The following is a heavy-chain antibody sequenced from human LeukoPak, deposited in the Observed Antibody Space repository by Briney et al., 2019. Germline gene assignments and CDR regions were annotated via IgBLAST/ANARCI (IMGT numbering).Heavy chain of an antibody. J-gene: IGHJ6*03. Sequence: GTSLRLSCTTSGFTFDFYAMHWVRQAPGKGLERVGRIKSKTDGGTTDYAAPVKGRFTISRDDSKNTLYLQMNSLKTEDTAVYYCTTDPQHYYYMDVWGKGTTVTVSS. D-gene: IGHD2-2*01. V-gene: IGHV3-15*01. CDR3: TTDPQHYYYMDV. CDR2: IKSKTDGGTT. CDR1: GFTFDFYA.